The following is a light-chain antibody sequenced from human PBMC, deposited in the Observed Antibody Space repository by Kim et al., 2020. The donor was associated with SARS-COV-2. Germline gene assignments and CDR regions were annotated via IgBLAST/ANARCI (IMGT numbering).Light chain of an antibody. Sequence: SSELTQDPAVSVALGQTVRITCQGDSLRSYYASWYQQKTGQAPLLVIYAKDNRPSGIPDRFSGSGSGNTASLTIAGAQAEDEADYYCSSRDSSDNHILFG. V-gene: IGLV3-19*01. CDR1: SLRSYY. J-gene: IGLJ2*01. CDR2: AKD. CDR3: SSRDSSDNHIL.